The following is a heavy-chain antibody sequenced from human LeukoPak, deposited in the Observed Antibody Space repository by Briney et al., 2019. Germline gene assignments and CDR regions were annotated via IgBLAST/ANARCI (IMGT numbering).Heavy chain of an antibody. CDR2: INHSGST. Sequence: SETLSLTCAVYGGSFSGYYWSWIRQPPGKGLEWIGEINHSGSTNYNPSLKSRVTISVDTSKNQFSLKLSSVTAADTAVYYCARLRSLSSWYQANPNDYWGQGTLVTVSS. D-gene: IGHD6-13*01. CDR1: GGSFSGYY. J-gene: IGHJ4*02. CDR3: ARLRSLSSWYQANPNDY. V-gene: IGHV4-34*01.